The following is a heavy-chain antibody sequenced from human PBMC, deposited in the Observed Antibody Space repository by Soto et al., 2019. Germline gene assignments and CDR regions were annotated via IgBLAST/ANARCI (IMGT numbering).Heavy chain of an antibody. CDR3: ARGDVLRYFDWFATVDY. D-gene: IGHD3-9*01. J-gene: IGHJ4*02. Sequence: QVQLVQSGAEVKKPGASVKVSCKASGYTFTGYYMHWVRQAPGQGLEWMGWINPNSGGTNYAQKFQGRVTMTRDTSISTAYMELSRLRSDDTAVYYCARGDVLRYFDWFATVDYWGQGTLVTASS. V-gene: IGHV1-2*02. CDR1: GYTFTGYY. CDR2: INPNSGGT.